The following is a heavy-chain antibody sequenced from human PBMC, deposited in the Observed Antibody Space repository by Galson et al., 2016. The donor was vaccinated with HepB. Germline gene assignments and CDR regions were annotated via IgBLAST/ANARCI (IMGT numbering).Heavy chain of an antibody. CDR3: ARFPSYCGGVSCSYDDDDY. CDR1: GGSINNYY. J-gene: IGHJ4*02. Sequence: EPLSLTCTVSGGSINNYYWSWIRQPPGKGLEWIGYIYYSGSTNYNPSLKRRVTMSVDTSKNQFSLKLSSVTAADTAVYYCARFPSYCGGVSCSYDDDDYWGQGTLVTVSS. D-gene: IGHD2-15*01. V-gene: IGHV4-59*01. CDR2: IYYSGST.